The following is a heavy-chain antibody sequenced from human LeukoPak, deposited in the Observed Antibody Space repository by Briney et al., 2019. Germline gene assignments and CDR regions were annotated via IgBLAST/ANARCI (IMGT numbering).Heavy chain of an antibody. CDR1: GFTFSSYA. J-gene: IGHJ5*02. CDR2: ISYDGSNK. V-gene: IGHV3-30*04. CDR3: ARDLIVVVPVAIKAGSDWFDP. D-gene: IGHD2-2*01. Sequence: PGGSLRLSCAASGFTFSSYAMHWVRQAPGKGLEWVAVISYDGSNKYYADSVKGRFTISRDNSKNTLYLQMNSLRAEDTAVYYCARDLIVVVPVAIKAGSDWFDPWGQGTLVTVSS.